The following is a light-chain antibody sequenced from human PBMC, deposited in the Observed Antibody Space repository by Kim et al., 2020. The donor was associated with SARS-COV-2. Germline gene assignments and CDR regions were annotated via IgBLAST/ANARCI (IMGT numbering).Light chain of an antibody. CDR2: SAS. CDR3: QEYVTYPYT. V-gene: IGKV1-16*02. CDR1: QGISIQ. J-gene: IGKJ2*01. Sequence: ASVGDSVTSTCRVSQGISIQLAWFQQRPGKAAKTLVYSASTLESGVPSKFSGSGYGTDFTLNINSLQPEDSATYYCQEYVTYPYTFGQGTKLE.